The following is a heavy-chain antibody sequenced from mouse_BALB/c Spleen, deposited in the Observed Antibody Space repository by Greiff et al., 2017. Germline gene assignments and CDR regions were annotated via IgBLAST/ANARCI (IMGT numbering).Heavy chain of an antibody. V-gene: IGHV5-17*02. J-gene: IGHJ3*01. CDR2: ISSGSSTI. CDR3: ASGPFAY. CDR1: GFTFSSFG. Sequence: EVQGVESGGGLVQPGGSRKLSCAASGFTFSSFGMHWVRQAPEKGLEWVAYISSGSSTIYYADTVKGRFTISRDNPKNTLFLQMTSLRSEDTAMYYCASGPFAYWGQGTLVTVS.